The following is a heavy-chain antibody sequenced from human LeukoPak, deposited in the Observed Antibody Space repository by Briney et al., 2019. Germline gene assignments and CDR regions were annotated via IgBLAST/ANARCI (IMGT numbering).Heavy chain of an antibody. D-gene: IGHD1-20*01. CDR2: IYHGGST. J-gene: IGHJ2*01. CDR3: ARDTNWRWYFDL. V-gene: IGHV4-30-2*01. CDR1: GDSINNGGYS. Sequence: SETLSLTCAVSGDSINNGGYSWSWIRQPPGKGLEWIGYIYHGGSTYYNPSLKSRVTISPDRSKNQFSLKLTSVTAADTAVYYCARDTNWRWYFDLWGRGTLVTVSS.